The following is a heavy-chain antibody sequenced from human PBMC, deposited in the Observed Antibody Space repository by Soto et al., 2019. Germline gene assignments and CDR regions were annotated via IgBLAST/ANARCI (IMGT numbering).Heavy chain of an antibody. J-gene: IGHJ4*02. D-gene: IGHD3-16*01. V-gene: IGHV3-74*01. Sequence: EVQLAESGGGLIQPGGSLRLSCAKSGFTFSRYWIHWVRHAPGEGLVWVSRISGDGVHTDYAESVKCRFTVSRDIAKSTGYLQMNNLRAEDTAIYYCARLGVVGDGAFWGQGILVTVSS. CDR3: ARLGVVGDGAF. CDR1: GFTFSRYW. CDR2: ISGDGVHT.